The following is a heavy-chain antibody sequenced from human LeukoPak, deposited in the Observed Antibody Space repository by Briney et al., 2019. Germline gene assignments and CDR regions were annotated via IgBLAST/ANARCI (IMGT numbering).Heavy chain of an antibody. J-gene: IGHJ4*02. V-gene: IGHV3-30*03. Sequence: GGSLRLSCAASGFTFSTYGMHWVRQAPGKGLEWVALISYDGSNKYYADSVKGRFTISRDNSKNTLFLQMNSLRAEDTAVYYCARVRNSGTYFRPHYFDYWGQGTLVTVSS. D-gene: IGHD3-10*01. CDR3: ARVRNSGTYFRPHYFDY. CDR2: ISYDGSNK. CDR1: GFTFSTYG.